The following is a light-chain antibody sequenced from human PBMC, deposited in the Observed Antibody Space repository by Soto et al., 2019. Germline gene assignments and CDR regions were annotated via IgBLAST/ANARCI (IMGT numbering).Light chain of an antibody. CDR3: QQYGSSPWT. CDR1: QSVSSSY. V-gene: IGKV3-20*01. CDR2: GAS. Sequence: TDSPSNLSVPRVHIATLSCRTSQSVSSSYLAWYQQKPGQAPRLLIYGASSRATGIPDRFSGSGSGTDFTLTISRLEPEDFAVYYCQQYGSSPWTVGQGTKVDI. J-gene: IGKJ1*01.